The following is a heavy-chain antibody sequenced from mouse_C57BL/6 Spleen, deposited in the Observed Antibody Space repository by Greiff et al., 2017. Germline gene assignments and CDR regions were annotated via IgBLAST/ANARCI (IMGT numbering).Heavy chain of an antibody. J-gene: IGHJ3*01. CDR1: GFNIKDDY. V-gene: IGHV14-4*01. Sequence: VQLKESGAELVRPGASVKLSCTASGFNIKDDYMHWVKQRPEQGLEWIGWIDPENGDTEYASKFQGKATITADTSSNTAYLQLSSLTSEDTAVYYCTYYTFAYWGQGTLVTVSA. CDR3: TYYTFAY. D-gene: IGHD2-12*01. CDR2: IDPENGDT.